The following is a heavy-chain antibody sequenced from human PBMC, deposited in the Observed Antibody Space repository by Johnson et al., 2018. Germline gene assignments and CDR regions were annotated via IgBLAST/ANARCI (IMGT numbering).Heavy chain of an antibody. Sequence: VQLVESGGGLVQPGRSLRLSCTASGFTFGDYAMSWFRQAPGKGLEWVGFIRSKAYGGTTEYAASVKGRFTISRDDSKSIAYLQMNSLKTEDTAVYYYTKTCGGDCYYFQHWGQGTLVTVSS. CDR2: IRSKAYGGTT. CDR1: GFTFGDYA. D-gene: IGHD2-21*02. J-gene: IGHJ1*01. CDR3: TKTCGGDCYYFQH. V-gene: IGHV3-49*03.